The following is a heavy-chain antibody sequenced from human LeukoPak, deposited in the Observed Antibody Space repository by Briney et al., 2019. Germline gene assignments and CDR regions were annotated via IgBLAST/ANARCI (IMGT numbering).Heavy chain of an antibody. CDR1: GFTFSTYS. CDR2: IDTSGSYI. CDR3: ARGRSITLLRGVAMSDGFDI. D-gene: IGHD3-10*01. V-gene: IGHV3-21*01. Sequence: GGSLRLSCAASGFTFSTYSMNWVRQAPGKGLEWVSSIDTSGSYIYYGDSMKGRFTISRDNAKNSLYLQMSGLRAEDTAVYYCARGRSITLLRGVAMSDGFDIWGQGAMVTVSS. J-gene: IGHJ3*02.